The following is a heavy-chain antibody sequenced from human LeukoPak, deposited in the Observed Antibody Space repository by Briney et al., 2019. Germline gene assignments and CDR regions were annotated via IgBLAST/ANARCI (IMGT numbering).Heavy chain of an antibody. V-gene: IGHV4-4*02. CDR1: GGSISSSNW. J-gene: IGHJ5*02. Sequence: SGTLSLTCAVSGGSISSSNWWSWIRQPPGKGLEWIGSIYYSGSTYYNPSLKSRVTISVDTSKNQFSLKLSSVTAADTAVYYCASGFQQPLFDPWGQGTLVTVSS. CDR3: ASGFQQPLFDP. CDR2: IYYSGST. D-gene: IGHD6-13*01.